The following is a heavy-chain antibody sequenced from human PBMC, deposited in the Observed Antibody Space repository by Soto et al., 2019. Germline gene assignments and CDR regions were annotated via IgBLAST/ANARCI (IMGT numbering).Heavy chain of an antibody. CDR3: ARIMCGGDCYDFDY. V-gene: IGHV3-33*01. Sequence: QVQLVESGGGVVQPGRSLRLSCAASGFTFSSYGMHWVRQAPGKGLEWVAVIWYDGSNKYYADSVKGRFTISRDNSKNTLYLQMNSLRAEDTALYYCARIMCGGDCYDFDYWGQGTLVTVSS. CDR1: GFTFSSYG. CDR2: IWYDGSNK. J-gene: IGHJ4*02. D-gene: IGHD2-21*02.